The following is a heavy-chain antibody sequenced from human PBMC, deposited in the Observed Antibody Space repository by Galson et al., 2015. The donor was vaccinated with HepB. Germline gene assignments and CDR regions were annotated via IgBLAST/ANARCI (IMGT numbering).Heavy chain of an antibody. CDR3: TRDRLS. CDR1: GFSFSADW. Sequence: SLRLSCAASGFSFSADWMHWVRQTPEKGLVWVSRINSDGRYTHYADSVKGRFTTSRDNAKNTLYLQMNSLRAEDTAVYYCTRDRLSWGQGTLVTVSS. D-gene: IGHD2/OR15-2a*01. CDR2: INSDGRYT. J-gene: IGHJ5*02. V-gene: IGHV3-74*01.